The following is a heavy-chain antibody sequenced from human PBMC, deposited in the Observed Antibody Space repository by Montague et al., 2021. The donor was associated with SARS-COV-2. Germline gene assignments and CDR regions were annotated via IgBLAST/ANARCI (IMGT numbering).Heavy chain of an antibody. Sequence: SETLSLTCAVYGGSFSGYYWSWIRQPPGKGLEWIGEINHSGSSNYNPSLKSRVTISVDTSKNQFPLKLSSLTAADTAVYYCARGRTATTFYSYYGMDVWGQGTTVTVSS. J-gene: IGHJ6*02. CDR1: GGSFSGYY. V-gene: IGHV4-34*01. D-gene: IGHD4-17*01. CDR2: INHSGSS. CDR3: ARGRTATTFYSYYGMDV.